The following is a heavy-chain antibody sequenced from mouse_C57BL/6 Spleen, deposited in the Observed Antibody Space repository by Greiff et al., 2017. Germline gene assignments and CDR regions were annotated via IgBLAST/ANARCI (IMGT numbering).Heavy chain of an antibody. Sequence: EVQLQESGPGLVKPSQSLSLTCSVTGYSITSGYYWNWIRQFPGNKLEWMGYISYDGSNNYNPSLKNRISITRDTSKNQFFLKLNSVTTEDTATYYGARDRGAITTVVADYWYCDVWGTGTTVTVSS. CDR2: ISYDGSN. D-gene: IGHD1-1*01. J-gene: IGHJ1*03. CDR1: GYSITSGYY. V-gene: IGHV3-6*01. CDR3: ARDRGAITTVVADYWYCDV.